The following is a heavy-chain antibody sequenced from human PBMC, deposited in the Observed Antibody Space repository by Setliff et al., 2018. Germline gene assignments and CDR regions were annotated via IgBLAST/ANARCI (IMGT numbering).Heavy chain of an antibody. CDR1: GGSINNYY. V-gene: IGHV4-59*01. J-gene: IGHJ5*02. CDR3: ARDGDYFGSGNRFDP. CDR2: ISYSGKT. Sequence: SETLSLTCTVSGGSINNYYWSWVRQPPGKGLEWLGYISYSGKTNYNPSLKSRVTMSVDTSKNQFSLKVDSVTAADTAMYYCARDGDYFGSGNRFDPWGQGTRVTVS. D-gene: IGHD3-10*01.